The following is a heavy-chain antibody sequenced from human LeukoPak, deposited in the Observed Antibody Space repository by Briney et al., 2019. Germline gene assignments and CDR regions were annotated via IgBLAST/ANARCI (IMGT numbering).Heavy chain of an antibody. J-gene: IGHJ4*02. CDR3: ARGGAYYYDSSGYYSQYFDY. CDR1: GYTFTCYY. CDR2: INPSGSST. Sequence: ASVKVSCTASGYTFTCYYMHLVRHAPRQGVEWMGIINPSGSSTSYAQKFQGRVTMTRDMSTSTVYMEMSSLRSEDTAVYYCARGGAYYYDSSGYYSQYFDYWGQGTLVTVSS. V-gene: IGHV1-46*01. D-gene: IGHD3-22*01.